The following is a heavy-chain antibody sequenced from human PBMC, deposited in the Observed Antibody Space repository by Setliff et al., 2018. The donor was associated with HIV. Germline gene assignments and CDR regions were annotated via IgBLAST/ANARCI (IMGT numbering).Heavy chain of an antibody. CDR3: SRGGTMAEY. V-gene: IGHV4-59*01. J-gene: IGHJ4*02. Sequence: SETLSLTCTVSGGSMSSFYWSWIRQSPEKGLEWIGYIYYSGTTNYNPALESRVTIAVDTSKNQFSLRLTSVTSADTAVYYCSRGGTMAEYWGPGKVDTVSS. CDR2: IYYSGTT. CDR1: GGSMSSFY. D-gene: IGHD1-7*01.